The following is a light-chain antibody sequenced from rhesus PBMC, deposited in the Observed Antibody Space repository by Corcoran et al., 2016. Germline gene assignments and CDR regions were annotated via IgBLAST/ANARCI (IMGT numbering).Light chain of an antibody. CDR1: SRGIGGSNG. Sequence: QSALTQPPSMSKSLGKSVTISCTGTSRGIGGSNGVSWYQQHSGTAPRLLIYDVRKRPSGVSDRFSGSKSGNTASLTIAGLQAEDETYYYCSSYVGYGTHIVGSGTRLTVL. CDR3: SSYVGYGTHI. CDR2: DVR. V-gene: IGLV2-38*01. J-gene: IGLJ1*01.